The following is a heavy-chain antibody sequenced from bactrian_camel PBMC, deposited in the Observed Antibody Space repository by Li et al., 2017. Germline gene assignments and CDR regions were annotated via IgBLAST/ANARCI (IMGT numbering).Heavy chain of an antibody. D-gene: IGHD1*01. J-gene: IGHJ4*01. Sequence: VQLVESGGGSVQAGGSLRLSCVVSDSSPNCMGWVRRAPGKGLEWISTINTGGGTTYNADSVKGRFTISQDNAKNTAYLQMNSLKPEDTAVYYCAATGQMLSVAGCRTQGTQVTVS. V-gene: IGHV3S40*01. CDR2: INTGGGTT. CDR1: DSSPNC.